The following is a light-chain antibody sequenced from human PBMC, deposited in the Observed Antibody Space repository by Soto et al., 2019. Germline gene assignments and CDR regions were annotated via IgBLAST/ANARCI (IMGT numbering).Light chain of an antibody. CDR3: SSYAGRYTPYV. CDR2: DVS. V-gene: IGLV2-11*01. CDR1: SRDVGLYNY. Sequence: QSALTQPRSVSGSPGQSVTISCTGTSRDVGLYNYVSWYQQHPGKAPKLIIYDVSKRPSGVPDRFSGSKSGNTASLTISGLQTEDEAEYFCSSYAGRYTPYVFGTGTKLTVL. J-gene: IGLJ1*01.